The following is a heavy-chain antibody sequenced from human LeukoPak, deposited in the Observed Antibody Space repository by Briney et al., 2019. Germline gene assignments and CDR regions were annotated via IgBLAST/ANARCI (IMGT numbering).Heavy chain of an antibody. Sequence: GGPLRLSCGAWGLTLRSWWMIGVRQAPARGREGVAQIKQDGSEKYYVDSVKGRFTVSRDNAKNSLYLQMNSLTAEDTALYHCARDTGPYSSNGMDVWGQGTTVTVS. J-gene: IGHJ6*02. CDR1: GLTLRSWW. CDR2: IKQDGSEK. D-gene: IGHD2-8*02. CDR3: ARDTGPYSSNGMDV. V-gene: IGHV3-7*03.